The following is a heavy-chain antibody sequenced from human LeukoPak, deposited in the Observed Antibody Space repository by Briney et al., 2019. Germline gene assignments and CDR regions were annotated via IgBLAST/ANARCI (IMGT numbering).Heavy chain of an antibody. CDR3: ARDIAAAVDY. J-gene: IGHJ4*02. Sequence: GGSLRLSCAASGFHFSSFAMSWVRQVPGKGLEWVSGISGNGATTHHADSVKGRFTISRDNAKNTLYLQMNSLRAEDTAIYYCARDIAAAVDYWGQGTLVTVSS. V-gene: IGHV3-23*01. D-gene: IGHD6-13*01. CDR2: ISGNGATT. CDR1: GFHFSSFA.